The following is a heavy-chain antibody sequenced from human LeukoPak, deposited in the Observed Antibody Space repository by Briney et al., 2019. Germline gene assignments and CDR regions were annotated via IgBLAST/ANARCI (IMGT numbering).Heavy chain of an antibody. CDR2: INPNTGVT. J-gene: IGHJ3*02. Sequence: ASVKVSCKTSGYTFSGYYIHWVRQGPGQGLEWMGWINPNTGVTNYAQKFEGRVTMTRDTSISTANMELSRLRSDDTAMYFCARDLDDAFDIWGQGTMVTVSS. CDR1: GYTFSGYY. CDR3: ARDLDDAFDI. D-gene: IGHD1-1*01. V-gene: IGHV1-2*02.